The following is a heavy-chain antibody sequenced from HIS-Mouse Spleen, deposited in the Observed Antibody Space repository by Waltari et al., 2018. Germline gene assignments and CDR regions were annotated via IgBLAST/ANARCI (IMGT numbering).Heavy chain of an antibody. D-gene: IGHD6-19*01. V-gene: IGHV3-30*18. CDR3: AKASSGWLDY. Sequence: QVQLVESGGGVVQPGRSLSLSCASSGFTSSSYGMHWVRQAPGKGLEWVAVISYDGSNKYYADSVKGRFTISRDNSKNTLYLQMNSLRAEDTAVYYCAKASSGWLDYWGQGTLVTVSS. CDR1: GFTSSSYG. CDR2: ISYDGSNK. J-gene: IGHJ4*02.